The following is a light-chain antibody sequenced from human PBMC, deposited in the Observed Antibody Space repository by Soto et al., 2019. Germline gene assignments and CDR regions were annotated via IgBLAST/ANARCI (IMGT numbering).Light chain of an antibody. CDR2: AAS. J-gene: IGKJ1*01. CDR3: QKYDSAPWT. V-gene: IGKV1-27*01. CDR1: QGISNY. Sequence: DIQMTQSPSSLSASVRDRVTITCRASQGISNYLAWYQQKPGKVPKLLIYAASTLQSGVPSRFRGSASGTDFTLTISSLQPEDVATYYCQKYDSAPWTFGQGTKVVIK.